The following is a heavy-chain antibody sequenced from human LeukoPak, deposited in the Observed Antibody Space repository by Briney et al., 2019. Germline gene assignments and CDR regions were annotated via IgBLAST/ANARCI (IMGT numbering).Heavy chain of an antibody. CDR1: GFTFSSYW. CDR2: IKQDGSEK. CDR3: AREGNGDYYYYMDV. J-gene: IGHJ6*03. V-gene: IGHV3-7*01. D-gene: IGHD4-17*01. Sequence: GGSLRLSCAASGFTFSSYWMSWVRQAPGKGLEWVANIKQDGSEKYYVDSVKGRFTISRDNAKNSVYLEMNSLRAEDTALYYCAREGNGDYYYYMDVWGKGTTVTISS.